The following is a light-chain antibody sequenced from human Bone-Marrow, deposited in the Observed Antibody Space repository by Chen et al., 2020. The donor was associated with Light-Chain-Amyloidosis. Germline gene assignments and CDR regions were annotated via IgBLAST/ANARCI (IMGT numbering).Light chain of an antibody. Sequence: QSVLTQPPSASGTPGQRVTISCFGSSSNIGSNSVNWYQQLPGAAPKLLMYNNNQRPSGVPDRISGSKSGTSASLAISGLQSEDEAEYYCASWDDSLNGFYVFGTGTKVTVI. V-gene: IGLV1-44*01. J-gene: IGLJ1*01. CDR3: ASWDDSLNGFYV. CDR1: SSNIGSNS. CDR2: NNN.